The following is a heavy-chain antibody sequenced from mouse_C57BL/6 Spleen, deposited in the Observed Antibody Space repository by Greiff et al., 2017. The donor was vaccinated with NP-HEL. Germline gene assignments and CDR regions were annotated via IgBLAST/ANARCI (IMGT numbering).Heavy chain of an antibody. CDR1: GYTFTDYE. D-gene: IGHD1-1*01. CDR2: IDPETGGT. Sequence: QVQLKQSGAELVRPGASVTLSCKASGYTFTDYEMHWVKQTPVHGLEWIGAIDPETGGTAYNQKFKGKAILTADKSSSTAYMELPSLTSEDSSVYYCTSLITTVVAMYYFDYWGQGTTLTVSS. J-gene: IGHJ2*01. CDR3: TSLITTVVAMYYFDY. V-gene: IGHV1-15*01.